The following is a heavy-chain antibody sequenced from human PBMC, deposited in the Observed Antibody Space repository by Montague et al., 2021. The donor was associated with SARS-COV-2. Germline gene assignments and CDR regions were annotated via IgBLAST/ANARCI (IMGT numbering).Heavy chain of an antibody. J-gene: IGHJ4*02. Sequence: SETLSLTCAVYGGSLSGYYWSWIRQPPGEGLEWIAEISHSGSTSYNPSLKSRVTISVDTSKNQFSLKLSSATAADTAVYYCARHYSATLPAVYWGRGTLVTVSS. V-gene: IGHV4-34*01. CDR3: ARHYSATLPAVY. CDR1: GGSLSGYY. CDR2: ISHSGST. D-gene: IGHD2-15*01.